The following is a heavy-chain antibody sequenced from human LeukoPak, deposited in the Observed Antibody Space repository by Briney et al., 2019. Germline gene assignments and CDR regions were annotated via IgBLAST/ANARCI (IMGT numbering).Heavy chain of an antibody. J-gene: IGHJ5*02. CDR1: GYPFTGYY. CDR3: ARMAENGITMVRGVIFFASPWFDP. V-gene: IGHV1-2*02. D-gene: IGHD3-10*01. Sequence: GASVKVSCKASGYPFTGYYMHWVRQAPGQGLEWMGWINPKRDGTKYAQKFEGRVTMTRDTSISTVYMELRSLRSDDTAVYYCARMAENGITMVRGVIFFASPWFDPWGQGTLVTVSS. CDR2: INPKRDGT.